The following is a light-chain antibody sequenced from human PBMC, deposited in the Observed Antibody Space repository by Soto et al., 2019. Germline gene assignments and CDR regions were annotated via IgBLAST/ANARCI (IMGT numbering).Light chain of an antibody. Sequence: DIQMTQSPSTLSASVGDRVTITCRASQTISSWLAWYQQKPGKAPKLLIYAASTLESGVSSRFSGRGSGTEFTLTINSLQPEDFETYYCQQYKSYLRTFGQGTKVDIK. CDR2: AAS. CDR3: QQYKSYLRT. CDR1: QTISSW. J-gene: IGKJ1*01. V-gene: IGKV1-5*01.